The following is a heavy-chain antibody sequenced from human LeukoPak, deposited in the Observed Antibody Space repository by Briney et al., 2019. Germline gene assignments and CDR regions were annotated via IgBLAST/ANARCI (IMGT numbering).Heavy chain of an antibody. V-gene: IGHV4-39*07. CDR1: GGSISSSSYY. Sequence: ASETLSLTCTVSGGSISSSSYYWGWIRQPPGKGLEWIGSIYYSGSTYYNPSLKSRVTISVDTSKNQFSLKLSSVTAADTAVYYCARIAAAAYVPAKNHFDYWGQGTLVTVSS. CDR2: IYYSGST. J-gene: IGHJ4*02. D-gene: IGHD6-13*01. CDR3: ARIAAAAYVPAKNHFDY.